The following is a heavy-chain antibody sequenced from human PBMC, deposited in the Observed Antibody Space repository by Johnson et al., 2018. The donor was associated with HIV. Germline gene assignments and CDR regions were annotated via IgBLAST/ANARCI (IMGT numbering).Heavy chain of an antibody. V-gene: IGHV3-9*01. CDR1: GFTFDDYA. Sequence: VQLVESGGGLIQPGGSLRLSCAASGFTFDDYAMHWVRQAPGKGLEWVSGISWNSGSIGYAGSVKGRFTISRDNSKNTLYLQMNSLRVEDTAVYYCARDPAAAALRAFDIWGQGTMVTVSS. CDR3: ARDPAAAALRAFDI. D-gene: IGHD6-13*01. CDR2: ISWNSGSI. J-gene: IGHJ3*02.